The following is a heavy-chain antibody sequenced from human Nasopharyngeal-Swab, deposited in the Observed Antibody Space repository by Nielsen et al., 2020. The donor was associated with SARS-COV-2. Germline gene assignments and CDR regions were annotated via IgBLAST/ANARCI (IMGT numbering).Heavy chain of an antibody. Sequence: SETLSLTCTVSGGSISSGGYYWSWIRQHPGKGLEWIGYIYYSGSTYYNPSLKSRVTISVDTSKNQFSLKLSSVTAADTAVYYCARDGRYCSGGSCYHAAFDIWGQETMVTVST. D-gene: IGHD2-15*01. J-gene: IGHJ3*02. CDR2: IYYSGST. CDR1: GGSISSGGYY. V-gene: IGHV4-31*03. CDR3: ARDGRYCSGGSCYHAAFDI.